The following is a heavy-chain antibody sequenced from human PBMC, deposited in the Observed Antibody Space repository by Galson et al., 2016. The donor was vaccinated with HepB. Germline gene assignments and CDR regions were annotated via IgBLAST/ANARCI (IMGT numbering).Heavy chain of an antibody. D-gene: IGHD3-9*01. V-gene: IGHV3-7*01. CDR3: AKNDILAGYSAFDY. CDR2: INQDGTQT. CDR1: GVSFSSNW. Sequence: SLRLSCAASGVSFSSNWMIWVRQAPGKGLEWVASINQDGTQTHYMESGKGRFTISRDNSKNTLSLQMNSLRAEDTAVYYCAKNDILAGYSAFDYWGQGTLVTVSS. J-gene: IGHJ4*02.